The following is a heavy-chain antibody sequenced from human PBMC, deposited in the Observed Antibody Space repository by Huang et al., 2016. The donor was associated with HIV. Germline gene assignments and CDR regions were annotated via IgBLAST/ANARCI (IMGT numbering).Heavy chain of an antibody. CDR2: ISGNGNSK. CDR3: AKAPLAAYYYYYMDV. CDR1: GFTFSSHT. Sequence: EVQLLESGGGLVQPGGSLRLSCAASGFTFSSHTMCGVRQAPGKGLKWVAGISGNGNSKYYADAVKGRFTISRDNAKNTLFLQMNGLRAEDTAVYYCAKAPLAAYYYYYMDVWGKGTTVTVSS. J-gene: IGHJ6*03. V-gene: IGHV3-23*01.